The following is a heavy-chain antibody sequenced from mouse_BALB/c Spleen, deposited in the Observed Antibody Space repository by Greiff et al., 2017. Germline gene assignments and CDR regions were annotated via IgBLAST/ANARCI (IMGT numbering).Heavy chain of an antibody. CDR2: IRLKSNNYAT. Sequence: EVKLEESGGGLVQPGGSMKLSCVASGFTFSNYWMNWVRQSPEKGLEWVAEIRLKSNNYATHYAESVKGRFTISRDDSKSSVYLQMNNLRAEDTGIYYCTNYYGYEYYFDYWGQGTTLTVSS. CDR1: GFTFSNYW. J-gene: IGHJ2*01. CDR3: TNYYGYEYYFDY. D-gene: IGHD2-2*01. V-gene: IGHV6-6*02.